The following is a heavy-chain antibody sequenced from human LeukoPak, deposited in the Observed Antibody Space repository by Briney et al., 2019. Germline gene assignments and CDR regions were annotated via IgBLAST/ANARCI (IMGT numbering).Heavy chain of an antibody. CDR3: ARSVWESGSFRIDS. Sequence: ASVKVSCKASGYTFNHYGITWVRQAPGQGLEWMGWISAYNGHTNYAQNLQDRVTMTTDTPASTAYMELRSRRSDGTAVYYCARSVWESGSFRIDSWGQGTLVTVSS. J-gene: IGHJ4*02. V-gene: IGHV1-18*01. D-gene: IGHD1-26*01. CDR2: ISAYNGHT. CDR1: GYTFNHYG.